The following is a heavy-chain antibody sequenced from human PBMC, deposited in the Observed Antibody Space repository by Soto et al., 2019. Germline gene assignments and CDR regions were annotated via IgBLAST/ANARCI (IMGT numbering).Heavy chain of an antibody. CDR1: GGSISSGDYY. Sequence: SETLSLTCTVSGGSISSGDYYWSWIRQPPGKGLEWIGYIYYSGSTYYNPSLKSRVTISVDTSKNQFSLKLSSVTAADTAVYYCAGRASLGNNWFDPRGQGTLVTVSS. CDR2: IYYSGST. V-gene: IGHV4-30-4*01. D-gene: IGHD3-16*01. J-gene: IGHJ5*02. CDR3: AGRASLGNNWFDP.